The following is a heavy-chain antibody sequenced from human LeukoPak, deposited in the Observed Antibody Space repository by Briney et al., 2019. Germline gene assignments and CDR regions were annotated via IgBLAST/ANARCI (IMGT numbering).Heavy chain of an antibody. Sequence: PSETLSLTCTVSGGTIRGSTYYWGWMRQPPGKGLEWSGNIYYSGITYYNPSLKSRVTIYVDTSKNQFSLKLTSVTAADTALYYCARQGTSIVGATIDYWGQGTLVTVSS. CDR1: GGTIRGSTYY. J-gene: IGHJ4*02. V-gene: IGHV4-39*01. CDR3: ARQGTSIVGATIDY. CDR2: IYYSGIT. D-gene: IGHD1-26*01.